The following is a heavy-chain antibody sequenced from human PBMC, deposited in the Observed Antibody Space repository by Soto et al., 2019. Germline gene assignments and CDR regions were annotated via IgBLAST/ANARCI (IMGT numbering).Heavy chain of an antibody. CDR3: SRDRGTGDGGFYFDC. D-gene: IGHD7-27*01. J-gene: IGHJ4*02. V-gene: IGHV4-31*03. CDR2: IYYGGST. CDR1: GCSISSGGYY. Sequence: SETLSLTCTVSGCSISSGGYYWSWIRQHPGKGLEWIGYIYYGGSTYYNPSLKSRVTISVDTSKNQFSLNLSSVTAADTAVYYCSRDRGTGDGGFYFDCGGQGALVTVSS.